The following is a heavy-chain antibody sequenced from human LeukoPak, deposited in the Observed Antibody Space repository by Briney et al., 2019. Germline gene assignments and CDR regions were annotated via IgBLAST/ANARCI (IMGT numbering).Heavy chain of an antibody. V-gene: IGHV3-21*01. CDR3: ARGVVWELLSYFDY. CDR2: ISSSSSYI. CDR1: GFTFSSYS. D-gene: IGHD1-7*01. Sequence: PGGSLRLSCAASGFTFSSYSMNWVRQAPGKGLEWVSSISSSSSYIYYADSVKGRFTISRDNAKNSLYLQMNSLRAEDTAVYYCARGVVWELLSYFDYWGQGTLVTVSS. J-gene: IGHJ4*02.